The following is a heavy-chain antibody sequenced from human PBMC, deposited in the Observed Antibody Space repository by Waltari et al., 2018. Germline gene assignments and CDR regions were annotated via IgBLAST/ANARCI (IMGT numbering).Heavy chain of an antibody. J-gene: IGHJ4*02. V-gene: IGHV4-39*01. D-gene: IGHD2-21*02. Sequence: QLQLQESGPGLVKPSETLSLTYTVSGGSFSSSSYYWGWIRQPPGKGLEWIGSIYYTGSTYYNPSLKSRVTISVDTSKNQFSLKLSSVTAADTAVYDCASTAWYYFDYWGQGTLVTVSS. CDR3: ASTAWYYFDY. CDR2: IYYTGST. CDR1: GGSFSSSSYY.